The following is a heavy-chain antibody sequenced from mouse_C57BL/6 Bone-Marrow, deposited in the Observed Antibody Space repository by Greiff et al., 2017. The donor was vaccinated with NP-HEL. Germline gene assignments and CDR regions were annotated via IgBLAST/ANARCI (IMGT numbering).Heavy chain of an antibody. J-gene: IGHJ4*01. Sequence: QVHVKQSGAELARPGASVKLSCKASGYTFTSYGISWVKQRTGQGLEWIGEIYPRSGNTYYNEKFKGKATLTADKSSSTAYMELRSLTSEDSAVYFCARFSLSYYSNYVAYYYAMDYWGQGTSVTVSS. V-gene: IGHV1-81*01. CDR3: ARFSLSYYSNYVAYYYAMDY. D-gene: IGHD2-5*01. CDR1: GYTFTSYG. CDR2: IYPRSGNT.